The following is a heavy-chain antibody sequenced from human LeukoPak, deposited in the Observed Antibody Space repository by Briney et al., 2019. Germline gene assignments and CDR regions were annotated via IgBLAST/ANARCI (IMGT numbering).Heavy chain of an antibody. Sequence: GGSLRLSCAASGFTFSGFWMTWVRQAPGKGLEWVANIKPDGTEQYYVDSLKGRFTISRDNAKNSLYLQINSPRAEDTAVYYCTRTSVAAAGDYWGQGTLVTVSS. J-gene: IGHJ4*02. CDR1: GFTFSGFW. V-gene: IGHV3-7*04. CDR3: TRTSVAAAGDY. D-gene: IGHD6-13*01. CDR2: IKPDGTEQ.